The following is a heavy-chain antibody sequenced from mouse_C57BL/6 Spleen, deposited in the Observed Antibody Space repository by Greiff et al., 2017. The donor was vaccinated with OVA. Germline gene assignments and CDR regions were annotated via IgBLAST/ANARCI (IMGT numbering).Heavy chain of an antibody. CDR2: IYPGSGST. CDR1: GYTFTSYW. J-gene: IGHJ2*01. Sequence: QVQLQQPGAELVKPGASVKMSCKASGYTFTSYWITWVKQRPGQGLEWIGDIYPGSGSTNYNEKFKSKATLTVDTSSSTAYMQLSSLTSEDSAVYYCARSYDSNYGLYYFDYWGQGTTLTVSS. D-gene: IGHD2-5*01. CDR3: ARSYDSNYGLYYFDY. V-gene: IGHV1-55*01.